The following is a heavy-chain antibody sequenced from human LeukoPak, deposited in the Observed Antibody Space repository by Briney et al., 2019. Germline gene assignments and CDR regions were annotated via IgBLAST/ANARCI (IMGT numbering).Heavy chain of an antibody. CDR2: ITTSSSAI. CDR1: GFTFSNYA. V-gene: IGHV3-48*02. D-gene: IGHD3-10*01. J-gene: IGHJ3*02. CDR3: VRDRFFAFDI. Sequence: PGGSLRLSCLASGFTFSNYAMSWVRQAPGKGLEWISYITTSSSAIYYADSVKGRFTISRDNAKNSLYLHVNILRDEDTAVYYCVRDRFFAFDIWGQGTTVTVSS.